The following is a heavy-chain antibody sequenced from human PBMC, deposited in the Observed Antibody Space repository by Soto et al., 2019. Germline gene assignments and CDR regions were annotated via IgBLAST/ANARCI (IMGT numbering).Heavy chain of an antibody. CDR3: AKGGSSGYFAFDY. CDR2: IKQEGNDK. J-gene: IGHJ4*02. CDR1: GFSFSSYW. D-gene: IGHD3-22*01. Sequence: EVQLVESGGGLAQPGESLRLSCTASGFSFSSYWMSWVLQAPGKGLEWVANIKQEGNDKYYVDSVKGRFTISRDNTKNSLYLQMDSLRVEDTAVYYCAKGGSSGYFAFDYWGQGTLVTVSS. V-gene: IGHV3-7*01.